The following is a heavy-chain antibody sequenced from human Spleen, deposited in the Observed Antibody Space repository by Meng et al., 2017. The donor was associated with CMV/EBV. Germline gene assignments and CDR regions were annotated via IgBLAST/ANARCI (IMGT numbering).Heavy chain of an antibody. J-gene: IGHJ6*02. Sequence: SETLSLTCAVYGASFSDYSWRWIRQPPGKGLEWIGYIYYSGSTNYNPSLKSRVTISVDTSKNQFSLKLSSVTAADTAVYYCARVWELPPYYYYGMDVWGQGTTVTVSS. CDR1: GASFSDYS. D-gene: IGHD1-26*01. CDR3: ARVWELPPYYYYGMDV. CDR2: IYYSGST. V-gene: IGHV4-59*01.